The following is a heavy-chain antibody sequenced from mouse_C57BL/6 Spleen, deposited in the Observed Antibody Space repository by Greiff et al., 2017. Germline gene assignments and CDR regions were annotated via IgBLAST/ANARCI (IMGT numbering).Heavy chain of an antibody. CDR3: ARRPTYGSSYGYFDV. V-gene: IGHV4-1*01. CDR2: INPDSSTI. CDR1: GIDFSRYW. J-gene: IGHJ1*03. D-gene: IGHD1-1*01. Sequence: AAAGIDFSRYWMSWVRRAPGKGLEWIGEINPDSSTINYAPSLKDKFIISRDNAKNTLYLQMSKVRSEDTALYYCARRPTYGSSYGYFDVWGTGTTVTVSS.